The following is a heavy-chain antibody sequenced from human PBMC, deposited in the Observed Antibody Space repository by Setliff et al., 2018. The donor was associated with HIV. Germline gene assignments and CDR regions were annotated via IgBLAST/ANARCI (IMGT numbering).Heavy chain of an antibody. V-gene: IGHV4-34*01. CDR1: GGSFSDYY. CDR2: INHSGSA. D-gene: IGHD1-7*01. J-gene: IGHJ5*01. CDR3: ARVRLELRQYWFDS. Sequence: PSATLSLTCAVYGGSFSDYYWSWIRQPPGKGLEWIGEINHSGSANYNPSLKRRVTISVDTSKNQFSLKLNSVTSADTAVYYCARVRLELRQYWFDSWGQGSPVTVSS.